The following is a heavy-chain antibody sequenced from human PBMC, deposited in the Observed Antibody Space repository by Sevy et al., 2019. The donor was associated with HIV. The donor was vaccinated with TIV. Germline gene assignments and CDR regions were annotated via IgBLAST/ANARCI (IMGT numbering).Heavy chain of an antibody. V-gene: IGHV3-7*04. D-gene: IGHD6-25*01. J-gene: IGHJ4*02. CDR3: ARVAIPATGPFDLYYFDY. Sequence: GGALRLSCAASGFTFSSYRMNWVRQAPGKGLEWVVNINRDGSEKYYVDSVKGRFTISRDNAKNSVSLQMNSLRAEDTAVYYCARVAIPATGPFDLYYFDYWGQGTLVTVSS. CDR1: GFTFSSYR. CDR2: INRDGSEK.